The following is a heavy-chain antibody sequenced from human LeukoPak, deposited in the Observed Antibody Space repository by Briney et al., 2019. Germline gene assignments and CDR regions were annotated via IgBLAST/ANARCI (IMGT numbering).Heavy chain of an antibody. J-gene: IGHJ6*02. Sequence: PGGSLRLSCAAFGFTFSSYSMNWVRQAPGKGLEWVSSISSSSSYIYYADSVKGRFTISRDNAKNSLYLQMNSLRAEDTAVYYCARGSSGWSAGYYYGMDVWGQGTTVTVSS. CDR1: GFTFSSYS. CDR2: ISSSSSYI. D-gene: IGHD6-19*01. V-gene: IGHV3-21*01. CDR3: ARGSSGWSAGYYYGMDV.